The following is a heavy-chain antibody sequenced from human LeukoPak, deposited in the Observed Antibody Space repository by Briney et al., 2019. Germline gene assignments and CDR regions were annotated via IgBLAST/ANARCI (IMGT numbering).Heavy chain of an antibody. V-gene: IGHV4-61*02. CDR3: ARGSSLGRFLEGVAFDI. Sequence: SETLSLTCSVSGDSITSSSYYWSWIRQPAGKGLEWIGRIYTSGSTNYNPSLKSRVTISVDTSKNQFSLKLSSVTAADTAVYYCARGSSLGRFLEGVAFDIWGQGTMVTVSS. D-gene: IGHD3-3*01. CDR1: GDSITSSSYY. J-gene: IGHJ3*02. CDR2: IYTSGST.